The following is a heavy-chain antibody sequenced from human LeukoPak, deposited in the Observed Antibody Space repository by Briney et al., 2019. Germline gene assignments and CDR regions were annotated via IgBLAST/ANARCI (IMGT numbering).Heavy chain of an antibody. Sequence: ASVKVSCKASGYTFTIYYMHWVRQAPGQGLEWMGWINPNSGGTNYAQKFQGRVTMTRDTSISTAYMELSRLRSDDTAVYYCARDRLRGYSSGWYMNAFDIWGQGTMVTVSS. J-gene: IGHJ3*02. D-gene: IGHD6-19*01. V-gene: IGHV1-2*02. CDR2: INPNSGGT. CDR3: ARDRLRGYSSGWYMNAFDI. CDR1: GYTFTIYY.